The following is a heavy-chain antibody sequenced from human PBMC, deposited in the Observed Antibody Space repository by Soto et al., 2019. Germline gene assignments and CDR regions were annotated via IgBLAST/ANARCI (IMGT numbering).Heavy chain of an antibody. J-gene: IGHJ3*02. V-gene: IGHV1-24*01. D-gene: IGHD3-3*01. Sequence: ASVKVSCKVSGYTLTELSMHWVRQAPGKGLEWMGGFDPEDGETIYAQKFQGRVTMTEDTSTDTAYMELSSLRSEDTAMYYCATPGLGLRFLEWLRLHDAFDIWGQGTMVTVSS. CDR3: ATPGLGLRFLEWLRLHDAFDI. CDR2: FDPEDGET. CDR1: GYTLTELS.